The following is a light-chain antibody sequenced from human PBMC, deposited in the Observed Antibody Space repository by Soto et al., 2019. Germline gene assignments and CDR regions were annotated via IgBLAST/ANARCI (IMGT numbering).Light chain of an antibody. CDR3: MQGTHWPRT. Sequence: DVVMTQSPLSLPVTLGHPASISCRASESLVYSDGNTYLNWFQQRPGQSPSRLIYKVSSRDSGVTDRFSGSGSGNDFIRHIRRLEAEDVGVYYCMQGTHWPRTFGQGATVDIK. J-gene: IGKJ1*01. V-gene: IGKV2-30*01. CDR2: KVS. CDR1: ESLVYSDGNTY.